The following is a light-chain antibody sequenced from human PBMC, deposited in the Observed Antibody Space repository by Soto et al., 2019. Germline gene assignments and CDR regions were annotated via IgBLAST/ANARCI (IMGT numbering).Light chain of an antibody. J-gene: IGLJ2*01. CDR1: SSDVGGYNY. Sequence: QSVLTQPRSVSGSPGQSVTISCTGTSSDVGGYNYVSWYQQHPGKVPKVMIYDVSNRPSGVPDRFSGSKSGNTASLTISGLQAEDEADYYCCSYAGSYTVVFGGGAKVTVL. CDR3: CSYAGSYTVV. V-gene: IGLV2-11*01. CDR2: DVS.